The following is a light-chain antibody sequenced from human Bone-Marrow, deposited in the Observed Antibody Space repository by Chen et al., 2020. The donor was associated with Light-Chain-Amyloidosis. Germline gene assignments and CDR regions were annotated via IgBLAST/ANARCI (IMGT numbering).Light chain of an antibody. Sequence: QSALTQPASASGSPRQSITISGTGTRSDVGGDNHVSWYQQHPDNAPKLMIYEVTNRPSWVPDRFSGSKSDNTASLTISGLQTEDEADYFCSSYTITNTLVFGSGTRVTVL. CDR3: SSYTITNTLV. CDR2: EVT. V-gene: IGLV2-14*01. J-gene: IGLJ1*01. CDR1: RSDVGGDNH.